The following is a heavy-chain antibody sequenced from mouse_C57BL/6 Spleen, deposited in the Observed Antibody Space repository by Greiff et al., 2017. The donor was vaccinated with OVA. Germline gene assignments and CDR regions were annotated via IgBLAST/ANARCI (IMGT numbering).Heavy chain of an antibody. CDR1: GFTFSSYA. J-gene: IGHJ3*01. D-gene: IGHD1-1*01. CDR3: ARELGYDGSSSSWFAY. Sequence: EVKLVESGGGLVKPGGSLKLSCAASGFTFSSYAMSWVRQTPDKRLEWVATISDGGSYTYYPDNVKGRFTISRDNAKNNLYLQMSHLKSEDAAMYYCARELGYDGSSSSWFAYWGQGTLVTVSA. CDR2: ISDGGSYT. V-gene: IGHV5-4*01.